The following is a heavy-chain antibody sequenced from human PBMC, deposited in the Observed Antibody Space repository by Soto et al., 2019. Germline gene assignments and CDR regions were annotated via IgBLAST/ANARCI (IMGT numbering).Heavy chain of an antibody. D-gene: IGHD4-17*01. J-gene: IGHJ4*02. CDR1: GYRFTNYW. Sequence: GESLKISCKGSGYRFTNYWIGWVRQMPGKGLEWMGLIYPGDSDTRYSPSFQGQVTISADKSISTAYLQWSSLKASDTAMYYCARLETTVTIDYWGQGTLVTVSS. CDR2: IYPGDSDT. V-gene: IGHV5-51*01. CDR3: ARLETTVTIDY.